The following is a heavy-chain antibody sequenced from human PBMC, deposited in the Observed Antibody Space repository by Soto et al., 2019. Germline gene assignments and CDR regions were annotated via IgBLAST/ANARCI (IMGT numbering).Heavy chain of an antibody. D-gene: IGHD3-22*01. CDR1: GGSFSGHS. Sequence: SETLSLTCAVYGGSFSGHSWTWIRQSPGKGLEWIGDINHSGRVNYSPSLKSRVTITLDTSKNQFSLTLRAVTAADTAMYYCSTRAYDTNGYYRFDPWGQGTLVTVSS. CDR2: INHSGRV. CDR3: STRAYDTNGYYRFDP. V-gene: IGHV4-34*01. J-gene: IGHJ5*02.